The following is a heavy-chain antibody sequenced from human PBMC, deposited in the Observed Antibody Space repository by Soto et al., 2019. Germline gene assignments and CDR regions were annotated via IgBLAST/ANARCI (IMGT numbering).Heavy chain of an antibody. CDR1: GFTFSSYA. V-gene: IGHV3-23*01. CDR3: AKVVVAPSYYYYGMDV. D-gene: IGHD5-12*01. Sequence: EVQLLESGGGLVQPGGSLRLSSAASGFTFSSYAMSWVRQAPGKGLEWVSAISGSGGSTYYADSVKGRFTISRDNSKNTLYLQMNSLRAEDTAVYYCAKVVVAPSYYYYGMDVWGQGTTVTVSS. CDR2: ISGSGGST. J-gene: IGHJ6*02.